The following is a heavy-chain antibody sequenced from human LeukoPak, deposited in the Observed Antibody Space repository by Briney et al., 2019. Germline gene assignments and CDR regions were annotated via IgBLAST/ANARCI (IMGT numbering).Heavy chain of an antibody. J-gene: IGHJ5*02. V-gene: IGHV3-21*01. Sequence: PGGSLRLSCAASGFTFSSYSMNWVRQAPGKGLEWVSSISSSSSYIYYADSVKGRFTISRDNAKNSLYLQMNSLRADDTAVYYCASLRKAVAVYYWFDPWGQGTLVTVSS. CDR3: ASLRKAVAVYYWFDP. D-gene: IGHD6-19*01. CDR2: ISSSSSYI. CDR1: GFTFSSYS.